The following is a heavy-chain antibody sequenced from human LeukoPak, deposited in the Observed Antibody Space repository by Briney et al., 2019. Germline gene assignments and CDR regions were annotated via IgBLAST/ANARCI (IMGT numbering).Heavy chain of an antibody. CDR3: AKDVVVIRGYFDY. J-gene: IGHJ4*02. D-gene: IGHD2-21*01. V-gene: IGHV3-23*01. Sequence: GGSLRLSCAASGFTFSSYAMSWVRQAPGKGLGWVSAISGSGGSTYYADSVKGRFTISRDNSKNTLYLQMNSLRAEDTAVYYCAKDVVVIRGYFDYWGQGTLVTVSS. CDR2: ISGSGGST. CDR1: GFTFSSYA.